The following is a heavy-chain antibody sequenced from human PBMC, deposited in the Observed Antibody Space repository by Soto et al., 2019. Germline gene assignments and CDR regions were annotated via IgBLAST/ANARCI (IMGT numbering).Heavy chain of an antibody. J-gene: IGHJ4*02. CDR1: GFTFSSYS. CDR2: ISSSSSYI. Sequence: GGSLRLSCAASGFTFSSYSMNWVRQAPGKGLEWVSSISSSSSYIYYADSVKGRFTISRDNAKNSLYLQMNSLRAEDTAVYYCARDPLGIRPLGYWGQGTLVTVSS. D-gene: IGHD3-16*01. CDR3: ARDPLGIRPLGY. V-gene: IGHV3-21*01.